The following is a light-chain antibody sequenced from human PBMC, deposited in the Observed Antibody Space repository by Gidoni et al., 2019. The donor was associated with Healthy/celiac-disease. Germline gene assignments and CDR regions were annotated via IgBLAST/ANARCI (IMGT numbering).Light chain of an antibody. CDR1: QSISSY. J-gene: IGKJ1*01. CDR3: QQSYSTPPEAWT. V-gene: IGKV1-39*01. Sequence: DIQMTQSPSSLSASVGDRVTITCRASQSISSYLNWYQQKPGKAPKPLIYAASSLQSGVPSRFSGSGSGTDFTLTISSLQPEDFATYYCQQSYSTPPEAWTFGQGTKVEIK. CDR2: AAS.